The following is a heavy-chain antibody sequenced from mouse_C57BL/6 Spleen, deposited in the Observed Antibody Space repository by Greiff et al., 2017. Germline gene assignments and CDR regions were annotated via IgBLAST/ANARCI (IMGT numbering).Heavy chain of an antibody. V-gene: IGHV1-4*01. D-gene: IGHD4-1*01. Sequence: VQLQQSGAELARPGASVKMSCKASGYTFTSYTMPWVKQRPGQGLEWIGYINPSSGYTKYNQKFKDKATLTADKSSSTAYMQLSSLTSEDSAVYYCARKLANWEGYFDYWGQGTTLTVSS. CDR1: GYTFTSYT. J-gene: IGHJ2*01. CDR2: INPSSGYT. CDR3: ARKLANWEGYFDY.